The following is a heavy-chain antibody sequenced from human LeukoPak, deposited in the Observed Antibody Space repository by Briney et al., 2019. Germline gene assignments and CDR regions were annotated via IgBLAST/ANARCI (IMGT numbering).Heavy chain of an antibody. CDR3: ARDRADAYKDGNLDY. D-gene: IGHD2-21*01. Sequence: ASVKVSCKASGGTFSSYAISWVRQAPGQGLEWMGRIIPILGIANYAQKFQGRVTITADKSTSTAYMELSSLRSEDTAVYYCARDRADAYKDGNLDYWGQGTLVTVSS. CDR1: GGTFSSYA. J-gene: IGHJ4*02. CDR2: IIPILGIA. V-gene: IGHV1-69*04.